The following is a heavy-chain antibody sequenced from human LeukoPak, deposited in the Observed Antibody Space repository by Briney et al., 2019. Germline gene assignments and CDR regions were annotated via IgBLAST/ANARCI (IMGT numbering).Heavy chain of an antibody. CDR2: ISSSSNTI. CDR3: ARDMNY. V-gene: IGHV3-48*02. J-gene: IGHJ4*02. D-gene: IGHD3-16*01. CDR1: GFAFSNYE. Sequence: HPGGSLRLSCAASGFAFSNYEMNWVRQAPGKGLEWVSSISSSSNTIQYADSVKGRFTISRDNAKNSLHLQMNSLRDEDTAVYYCARDMNYWGQGTLVTVSS.